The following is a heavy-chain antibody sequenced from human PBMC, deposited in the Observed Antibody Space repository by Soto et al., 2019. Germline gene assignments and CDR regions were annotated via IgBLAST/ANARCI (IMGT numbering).Heavy chain of an antibody. V-gene: IGHV2-5*02. CDR1: GFSLSTPGVG. CDR3: AHRPLPYRYDFDY. CDR2: IYWDDDK. Sequence: QITLKESGPTLVKPTQTLTLTCTFSGFSLSTPGVGVGWIRQPPGKALEWLALIYWDDDKWYSPSLKSRLTITRDSSKHQVALKTTNTAPVDTATYYCAHRPLPYRYDFDYWGQGTLVTVSS. J-gene: IGHJ4*02. D-gene: IGHD4-4*01.